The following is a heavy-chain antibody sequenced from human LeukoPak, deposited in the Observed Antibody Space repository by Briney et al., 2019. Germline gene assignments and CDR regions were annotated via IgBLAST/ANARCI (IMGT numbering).Heavy chain of an antibody. Sequence: AGRSLRLSCAASGFTFSSYSMNWVRQAPGKGLEWVSYISSSSSTIYYTDSVKGRFTISRDNAKNSLYLQMNSLRAEDTAVYYCARDRGGTTVTYFVDYWGQGTLVTVSS. CDR2: ISSSSSTI. CDR1: GFTFSSYS. CDR3: ARDRGGTTVTYFVDY. J-gene: IGHJ4*02. D-gene: IGHD4-17*01. V-gene: IGHV3-48*01.